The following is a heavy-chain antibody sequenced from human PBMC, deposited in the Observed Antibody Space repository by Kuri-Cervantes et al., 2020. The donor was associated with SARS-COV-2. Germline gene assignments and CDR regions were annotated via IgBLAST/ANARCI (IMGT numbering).Heavy chain of an antibody. CDR1: GYTFTTYG. D-gene: IGHD4-17*01. CDR3: ARVPDRAVTFDY. J-gene: IGHJ4*02. CDR2: ISPYNGNT. V-gene: IGHV1-18*01. Sequence: ASVKVSCKTSGYTFTTYGISWVRKAPGRGLEWMGSISPYNGNTNYAQIVQGRVTMTTDTSTNTAYMELRSLRSDDTAVYYCARVPDRAVTFDYWGQGTLVTVSS.